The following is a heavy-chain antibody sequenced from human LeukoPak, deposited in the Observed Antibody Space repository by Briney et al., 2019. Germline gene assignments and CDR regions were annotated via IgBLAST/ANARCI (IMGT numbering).Heavy chain of an antibody. V-gene: IGHV3-23*01. CDR3: AKGNTDGMVATIQYFDY. CDR1: AFTFSSYA. D-gene: IGHD5-12*01. CDR2: ISGSGGST. Sequence: GGSLRLSCAASAFTFSSYAMSWVRQAPGKGLEWVSAISGSGGSTYYADSVKGRFTISRDNSKNTLYLQMNSLRAEDTAVFYCAKGNTDGMVATIQYFDYWGQGTLVTASS. J-gene: IGHJ4*02.